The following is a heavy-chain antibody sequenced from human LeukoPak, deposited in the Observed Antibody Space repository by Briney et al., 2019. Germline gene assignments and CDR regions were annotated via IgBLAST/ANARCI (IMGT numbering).Heavy chain of an antibody. Sequence: ASVKVSCKASGYTFTGYYMHWVRQAPGQGLEWMGWINPNSGGTNYAQKFQGRVTMTRDTSISTAYMELSRLRSDDTAVYYCAREANLSGWYVSAAHDWFDPWGQGTLVTVSS. CDR3: AREANLSGWYVSAAHDWFDP. CDR2: INPNSGGT. D-gene: IGHD6-19*01. CDR1: GYTFTGYY. J-gene: IGHJ5*02. V-gene: IGHV1-2*02.